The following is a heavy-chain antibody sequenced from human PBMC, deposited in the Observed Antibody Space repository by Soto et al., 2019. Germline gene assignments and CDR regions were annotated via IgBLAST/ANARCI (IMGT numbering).Heavy chain of an antibody. V-gene: IGHV1-69*12. CDR3: ASWLKEAGIGGSYYYGMDV. CDR1: GGTFSNYA. Sequence: QVQLVQSGAEVKKPGSSVKVSCKASGGTFSNYAFSWVRQAPGQGLEWLGGIMPIFGRADYAQKFRGRATITADESTTTAHMELSSLRSEDTAVYYCASWLKEAGIGGSYYYGMDVWGQGTTVTVSS. CDR2: IMPIFGRA. J-gene: IGHJ6*02. D-gene: IGHD6-19*01.